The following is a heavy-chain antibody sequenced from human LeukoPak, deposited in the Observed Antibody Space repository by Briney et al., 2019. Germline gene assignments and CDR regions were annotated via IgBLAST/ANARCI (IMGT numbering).Heavy chain of an antibody. CDR1: GGSVSSGSYY. CDR2: IYYSGST. Sequence: SETLSLTCTVSGGSVSSGSYYWSWIRQPPGKGLEWIGYIYYSGSTTYNPSLKSRVTISVDTSKNQFSLKLSSVTAADTAVYYCARDRGPFDPWGQGTLVTVSS. J-gene: IGHJ5*02. CDR3: ARDRGPFDP. V-gene: IGHV4-61*01.